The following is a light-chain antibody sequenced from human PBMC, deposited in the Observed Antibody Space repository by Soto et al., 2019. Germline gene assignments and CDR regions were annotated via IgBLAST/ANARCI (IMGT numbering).Light chain of an antibody. J-gene: IGKJ1*01. CDR3: QQYGSSPRT. CDR1: QTVTRNY. Sequence: EIVVTHSPATLSVSPGERATLSCRASQTVTRNYLAWHQQKPGQAPRLLIYGASMRAIGIPDKFGGSGFGTDFTLTISRLEPEDFAMYYCQQYGSSPRTVGQGTKVDIK. CDR2: GAS. V-gene: IGKV3-20*01.